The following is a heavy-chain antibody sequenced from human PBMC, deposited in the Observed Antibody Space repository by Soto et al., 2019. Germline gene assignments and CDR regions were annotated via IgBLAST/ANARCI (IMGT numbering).Heavy chain of an antibody. CDR3: ARGRYGAY. V-gene: IGHV1-18*01. CDR2: ISAHNGNT. J-gene: IGHJ4*01. CDR1: GYAFTTYG. Sequence: QVHLVQSGAEVKKPGASVKVSCKGSGYAFTTYGITWVRQAPGQGLEWMGWISAHNGNTNYAQKLQGRVTVTRDTSTSTAYMELRSLRSDDTAVYYCARGRYGAYWGHGALVTVSS. D-gene: IGHD3-10*01.